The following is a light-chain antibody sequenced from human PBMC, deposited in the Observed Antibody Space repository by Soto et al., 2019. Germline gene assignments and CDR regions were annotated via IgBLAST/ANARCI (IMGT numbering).Light chain of an antibody. J-gene: IGKJ4*01. V-gene: IGKV1-9*01. CDR1: QDIAIY. CDR2: GAS. CDR3: QQTRSYPST. Sequence: IQLTQSPSSLSASVGDRVTITCRASQDIAIYLAWYQQKPGEAPKLLIYGASTLYGGAPSRFSGSGSGTDFALTITSLQAEDFATYYCQQTRSYPSTFGGGTKVDIK.